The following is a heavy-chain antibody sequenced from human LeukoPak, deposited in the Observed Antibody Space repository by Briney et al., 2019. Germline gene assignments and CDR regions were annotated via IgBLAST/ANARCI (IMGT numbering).Heavy chain of an antibody. Sequence: GGSLRLSCAASGFTFSNYAMHWVRQAPGKGLEWVLVISSDGSKKFYADSVKGRFAISRDNSKNTLYLQMNSLRAEDTAVYYCASQQRYDYVWGSRDHFDYWGQGTLVTVSS. CDR3: ASQQRYDYVWGSRDHFDY. CDR1: GFTFSNYA. V-gene: IGHV3-30*09. J-gene: IGHJ4*02. D-gene: IGHD3-16*01. CDR2: ISSDGSKK.